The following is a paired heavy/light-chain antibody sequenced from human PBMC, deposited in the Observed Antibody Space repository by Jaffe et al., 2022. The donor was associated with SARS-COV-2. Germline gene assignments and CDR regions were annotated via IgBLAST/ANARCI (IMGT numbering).Light chain of an antibody. CDR3: QQLNSYLYT. CDR1: QGISSY. V-gene: IGKV1-9*01. J-gene: IGKJ2*01. Sequence: DIQLTQSPSFLSASVGDRVTITCRASQGISSYLAWYQQKPGKAPKLLIYAASTLQSGVPSRFSGSGSGTEFTLTISSLQPEDFATYYCQQLNSYLYTFGQGTKLEIK. CDR2: AAS.
Heavy chain of an antibody. CDR1: GFTFSSYG. V-gene: IGHV3-33*01. CDR2: IWYDGSNK. D-gene: IGHD3-10*01. CDR3: ARQGIWFGELWAPFDY. Sequence: QVQLVESGGGVVQPGRSLRLSCAASGFTFSSYGMHWVRQAPGKGLEWVAVIWYDGSNKYYADSVKGRFTISRDNSKNTLYLQMNSLRAEDTAVYYCARQGIWFGELWAPFDYWGQGTLVTVSS. J-gene: IGHJ4*02.